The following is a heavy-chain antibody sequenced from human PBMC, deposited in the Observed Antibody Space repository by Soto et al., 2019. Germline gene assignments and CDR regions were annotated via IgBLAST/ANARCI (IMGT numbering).Heavy chain of an antibody. Sequence: SGPTRGEPTQTLTLTCTFSGFSLNTRGVGVGWIRQPPGKALEWLALIYWDDDKRYRPSLKRRLTITKDTSKNQVVLTMTNMDPVDTATYFCAHSGRDWNPDYWGPGSLVTVSS. CDR1: GFSLNTRGVG. CDR3: AHSGRDWNPDY. CDR2: IYWDDDK. J-gene: IGHJ4*02. D-gene: IGHD1-1*01. V-gene: IGHV2-5*02.